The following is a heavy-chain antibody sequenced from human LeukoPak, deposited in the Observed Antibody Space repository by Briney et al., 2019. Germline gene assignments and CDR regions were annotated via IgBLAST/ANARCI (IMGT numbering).Heavy chain of an antibody. V-gene: IGHV3-23*01. CDR3: AKFSPYGGNSY. CDR1: GFTFSTSA. D-gene: IGHD4-23*01. Sequence: PGGSLRLSCAASGFTFSTSAMTWVRQAPGKGLEWVSGISGTGVTDYAASVKGRFTISRDNSKNTLYLQINSLKVEDTALYYCAKFSPYGGNSYWGQGTLVTVSS. J-gene: IGHJ4*02. CDR2: ISGTGVT.